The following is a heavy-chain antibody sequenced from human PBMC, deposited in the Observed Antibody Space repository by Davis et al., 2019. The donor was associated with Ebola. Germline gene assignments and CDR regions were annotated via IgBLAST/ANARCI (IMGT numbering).Heavy chain of an antibody. CDR1: GYTFTSYG. V-gene: IGHV1-18*04. CDR2: ISAYNGNT. J-gene: IGHJ6*04. CDR3: ATTSGIGAGDYGMDV. Sequence: AASVKVSCKASGYTFTSYGISWVRQAPGQGLEWMGWISAYNGNTNYAQKLQGRVTMTTDTSTSTAYMELRSLRSDDTAVYYCATTSGIGAGDYGMDVWGKGTTVTVSS. D-gene: IGHD6-13*01.